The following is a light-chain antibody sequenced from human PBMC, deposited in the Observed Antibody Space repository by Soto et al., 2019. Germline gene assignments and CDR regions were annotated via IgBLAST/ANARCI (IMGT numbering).Light chain of an antibody. CDR3: QQFSRYPLT. CDR1: QSVSSN. V-gene: IGKV3-15*01. J-gene: IGKJ4*01. CDR2: GAS. Sequence: EIGMTKSPATLSVSPGERATLSCRASQSVSSNLAWYQQKPGQAPRLLMYGASTRATGIPARFSGGGSGTDFILTISRLEPEDFAVYYCQQFSRYPLTFGGGTKVDIK.